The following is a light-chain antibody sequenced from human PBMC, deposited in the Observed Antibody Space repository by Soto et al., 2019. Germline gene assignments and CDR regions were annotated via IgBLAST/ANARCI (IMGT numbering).Light chain of an antibody. V-gene: IGKV3-20*01. CDR3: QQYGSSPWT. Sequence: EIVLTQSPGTLSLSPGERGTLSCRASQSISSGYLAWYQQKPGQAPRLLIYAASSRATGIPDRFSGSGSGTDFTLTISRLEPEDFAVYYCQQYGSSPWTFGQGTKVDIK. J-gene: IGKJ1*01. CDR1: QSISSGY. CDR2: AAS.